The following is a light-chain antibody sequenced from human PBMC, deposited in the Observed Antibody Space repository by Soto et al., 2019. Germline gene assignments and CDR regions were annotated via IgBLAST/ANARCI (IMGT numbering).Light chain of an antibody. Sequence: QSVLTQPPSVSAAPGQGVTISCSGSSSNIENNYVSWYQQLPGTAPKLLIYDNDQRPSGIPDRFSGSRSGTSATLGITGLQTGDEADYYCGTWDDSLSGVVFGGGTKVTVL. CDR1: SSNIENNY. CDR2: DND. V-gene: IGLV1-51*01. J-gene: IGLJ2*01. CDR3: GTWDDSLSGVV.